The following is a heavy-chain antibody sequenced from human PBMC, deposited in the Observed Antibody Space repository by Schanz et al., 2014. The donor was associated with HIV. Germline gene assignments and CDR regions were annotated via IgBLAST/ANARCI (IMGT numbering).Heavy chain of an antibody. CDR1: GFSFDTFG. V-gene: IGHV3-33*06. D-gene: IGHD3-10*01. CDR2: ISWSETKI. Sequence: QVQLVESGGGVVQPGRSLRLSCAGSGFSFDTFGIHWVRQAPGKGLEWVSGISWSETKIGYADSVKGRFTISRDNPKNTLYLQMNSLRAEDTAVYYCTKGTPITMIRGGAYYYYGMDVWGQGTTVSVSS. CDR3: TKGTPITMIRGGAYYYYGMDV. J-gene: IGHJ6*02.